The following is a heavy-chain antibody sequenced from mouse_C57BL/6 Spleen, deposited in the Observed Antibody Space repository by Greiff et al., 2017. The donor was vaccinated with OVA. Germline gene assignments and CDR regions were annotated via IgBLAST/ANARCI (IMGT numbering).Heavy chain of an antibody. CDR3: ARRWDLYYFDY. CDR1: GYAFSSYW. J-gene: IGHJ2*01. CDR2: IYPGDGDT. V-gene: IGHV1-80*01. Sequence: VQLQQSGPELVKPGASVKISCKASGYAFSSYWMNWVKQRPGKGLEWIGQIYPGDGDTNYNGKFKGKATLTADKSSSTAYMQLSSLTSEDSAVYFCARRWDLYYFDYWGQGTTLTVSS. D-gene: IGHD4-1*01.